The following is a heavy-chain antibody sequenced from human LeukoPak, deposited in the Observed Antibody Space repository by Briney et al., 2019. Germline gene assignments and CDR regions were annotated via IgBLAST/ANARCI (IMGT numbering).Heavy chain of an antibody. V-gene: IGHV4-39*07. D-gene: IGHD5-12*01. CDR1: GGSISSSSYY. J-gene: IGHJ5*02. CDR2: IYYSGST. CDR3: ARDAPSGYDENWFDP. Sequence: SETLSLTCTVSGGSISSSSYYWGWIRQPPGKGLEWIGSIYYSGSTYYNPSLKSRVTISVDTSKNQFSLKLSSVTAADTAVYYCARDAPSGYDENWFDPWGQGTLVTVSS.